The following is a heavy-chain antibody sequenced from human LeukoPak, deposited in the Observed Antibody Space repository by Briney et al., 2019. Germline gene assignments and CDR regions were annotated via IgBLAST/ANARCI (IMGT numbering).Heavy chain of an antibody. D-gene: IGHD5-24*01. CDR3: AKEGRDGFNYDY. CDR2: ISYDGSNK. CDR1: GFTFSSYA. Sequence: PGGSLRLSCAASGFTFSSYAMHWVRQAPGKGLEWVAVISYDGSNKYYADSVKGRFTVSRDNSKNTLYLQMNSLRAEDTAVYYCAKEGRDGFNYDYWGQGTLATVSS. J-gene: IGHJ4*02. V-gene: IGHV3-30*04.